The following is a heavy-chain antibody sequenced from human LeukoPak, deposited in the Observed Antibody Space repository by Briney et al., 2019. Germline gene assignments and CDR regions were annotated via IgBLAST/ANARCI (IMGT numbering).Heavy chain of an antibody. CDR2: IYSGGST. D-gene: IGHD6-6*01. V-gene: IGHV3-53*01. Sequence: AGGSLRLSCAASGFTVSSNYMSWVRQAPGKGLEWVSVIYSGGSTYYADSVKGRFTISRDNSKNTLYLQMNSLRAEDTAVYHCARIFSSYADYWGQGTLVTVSS. CDR1: GFTVSSNY. J-gene: IGHJ4*02. CDR3: ARIFSSYADY.